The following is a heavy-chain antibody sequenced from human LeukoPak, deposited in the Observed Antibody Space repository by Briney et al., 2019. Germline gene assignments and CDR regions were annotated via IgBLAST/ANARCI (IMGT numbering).Heavy chain of an antibody. D-gene: IGHD2-15*01. CDR2: IYWNDDK. CDR3: ARIVEVVAAGPNWFDP. J-gene: IGHJ5*02. V-gene: IGHV2-5*01. CDR1: GFSLSTSGVG. Sequence: SGPTLVNPTQTLTLTCTFSGFSLSTSGVGVGWIRHPPGKALEWLALIYWNDDKRYSPSLKSRLTITKDTSKNQVVLTMTNMDPVDTATYYCARIVEVVAAGPNWFDPWGQGTLVTVSS.